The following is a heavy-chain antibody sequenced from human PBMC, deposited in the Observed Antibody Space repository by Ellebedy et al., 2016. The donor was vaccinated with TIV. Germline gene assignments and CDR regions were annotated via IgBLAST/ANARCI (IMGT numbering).Heavy chain of an antibody. Sequence: SETLSLTCAVYGGSFSGYYWSWIRQPPGKGLEWIGEINHSGSTNYNPSLKSRVTISVDTSKNQFSLKLSSVTAADTAVYYCARGLTTVTGHREYFQHWGQGTLVTVSS. J-gene: IGHJ1*01. CDR3: ARGLTTVTGHREYFQH. D-gene: IGHD4-17*01. V-gene: IGHV4-34*01. CDR2: INHSGST. CDR1: GGSFSGYY.